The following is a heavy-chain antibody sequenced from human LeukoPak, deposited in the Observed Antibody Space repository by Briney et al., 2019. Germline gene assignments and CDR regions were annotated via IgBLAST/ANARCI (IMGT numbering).Heavy chain of an antibody. D-gene: IGHD7-27*01. J-gene: IGHJ4*02. CDR3: AKDFTPDGIWGIDY. Sequence: GGSLRLSCVASGFTFSKYTMSWVRQAPGKGLEWVSGIYGGGSGSTFYAESVKGRFTISRDNSKNTLYLQMNSLRDEDTAIYYCAKDFTPDGIWGIDYWGRGTLITVSS. V-gene: IGHV3-23*01. CDR1: GFTFSKYT. CDR2: IYGGGSGST.